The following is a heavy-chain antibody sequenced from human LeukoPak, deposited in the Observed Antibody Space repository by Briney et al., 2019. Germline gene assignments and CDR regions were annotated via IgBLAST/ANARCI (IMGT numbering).Heavy chain of an antibody. V-gene: IGHV4-59*12. Sequence: SETLSLTCTVSGGSISSYYWSWIRQPPGKGLEWIGYIYYSGSTNYNPSLKSRVTISVDTSKNQFSLKLSSVTAADTAVYYCARSGSGWYNWFDPWGQGTLVTVSS. D-gene: IGHD6-19*01. CDR2: IYYSGST. CDR3: ARSGSGWYNWFDP. J-gene: IGHJ5*02. CDR1: GGSISSYY.